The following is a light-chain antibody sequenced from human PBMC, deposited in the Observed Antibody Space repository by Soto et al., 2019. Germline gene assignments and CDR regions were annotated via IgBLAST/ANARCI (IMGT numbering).Light chain of an antibody. CDR2: DVS. V-gene: IGLV2-14*01. CDR1: SSDVGAYKF. J-gene: IGLJ3*02. Sequence: QSAPTQPASVSGSPGQSITISYTGSSSDVGAYKFVSWYQQIPGKAPKLMIYDVSYRPSGVSNRFSGSKSGNTASLTISGLQTEDEADYYCNSYTTSDTWVFGGGTKLTVL. CDR3: NSYTTSDTWV.